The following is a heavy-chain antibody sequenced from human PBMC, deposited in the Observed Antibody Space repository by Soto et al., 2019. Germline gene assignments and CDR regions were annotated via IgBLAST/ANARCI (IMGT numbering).Heavy chain of an antibody. V-gene: IGHV3-48*02. CDR2: ISSSSSTI. D-gene: IGHD3-3*01. CDR1: GFTFSSYS. CDR3: ARSPQGYYDFWSGPPRWGMDV. J-gene: IGHJ6*02. Sequence: GGSLRLSGAASGFTFSSYSMNWVRQAPGKGLEWVSYISSSSSTIYYADSVKGRFTISRGNAKNSLYLQMNSLRDEDTAVYYCARSPQGYYDFWSGPPRWGMDVWGQGTTVTVSS.